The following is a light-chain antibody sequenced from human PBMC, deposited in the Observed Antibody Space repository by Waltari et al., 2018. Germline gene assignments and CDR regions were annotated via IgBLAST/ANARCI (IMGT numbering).Light chain of an antibody. J-gene: IGLJ1*01. CDR2: DVS. Sequence: QSALTQPASVSGSPGQSTTTSCTGTSSDVGGYNYVSWYQQHPGKAPKLMIYDVSNRPSGVSNRFSGSKSGNTASLTISGLQAEDEADYYCSSYTSSSTLVFGTGTKGTVL. CDR1: SSDVGGYNY. V-gene: IGLV2-14*03. CDR3: SSYTSSSTLV.